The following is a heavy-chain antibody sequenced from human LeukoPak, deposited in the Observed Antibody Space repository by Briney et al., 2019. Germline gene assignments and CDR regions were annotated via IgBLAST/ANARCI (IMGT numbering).Heavy chain of an antibody. Sequence: GGSLRLSCAASGCIFSGYWMNWVRHAPGKGLAWVAGIDSDGSTTKYADSVKGRFTISRDNAKNTLYLQMNSLRVEDTAVYYCARGPPDGSGSYYPGAYWGQGTLVTVSS. J-gene: IGHJ4*02. CDR3: ARGPPDGSGSYYPGAY. D-gene: IGHD3-10*01. CDR1: GCIFSGYW. V-gene: IGHV3-74*03. CDR2: IDSDGSTT.